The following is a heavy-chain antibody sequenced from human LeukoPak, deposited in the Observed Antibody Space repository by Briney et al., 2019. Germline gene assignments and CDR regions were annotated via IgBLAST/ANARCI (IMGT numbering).Heavy chain of an antibody. CDR2: IYYSGST. Sequence: SETLSLTXTVSGGSISSGDYYWSWIRQPPGKGLEWIGCIYYSGSTYYNPSLKSRVTMSVDTSKNQFSLKLSSVTAADTAVYYCARDREAVANWGYDWFDPWGQGTLVTVSS. J-gene: IGHJ5*02. D-gene: IGHD7-27*01. V-gene: IGHV4-61*08. CDR1: GGSISSGDYY. CDR3: ARDREAVANWGYDWFDP.